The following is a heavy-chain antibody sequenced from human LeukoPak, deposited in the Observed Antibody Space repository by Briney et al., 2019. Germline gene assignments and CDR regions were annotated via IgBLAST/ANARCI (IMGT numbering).Heavy chain of an antibody. Sequence: GGSLRLSCAASGFTFTMFSMNWLRQAPGKGLEWIAFIRGRSDTTYYADSVQGRFTISRDNAEDSVYLQMNSLRAEDTAVYYCAREGDFWSGYWVDYWGQGTLVTVSS. CDR2: IRGRSDTT. J-gene: IGHJ4*02. D-gene: IGHD3-3*01. CDR1: GFTFTMFS. V-gene: IGHV3-48*01. CDR3: AREGDFWSGYWVDY.